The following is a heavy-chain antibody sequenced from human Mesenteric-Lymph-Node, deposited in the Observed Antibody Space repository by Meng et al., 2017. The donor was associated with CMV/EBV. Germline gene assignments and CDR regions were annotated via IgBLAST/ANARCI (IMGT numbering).Heavy chain of an antibody. V-gene: IGHV1-8*03. J-gene: IGHJ6*02. CDR1: GYTFTSYD. Sequence: ASVKVSCKASGYTFTSYDINWVRQATGQGLEWMGWMNPNSGNTGYAQKFQGRVTITRNTSISTAYMELSSLRSEDTAVYYCVRHGYYYGMDVWGQGTTVTVSS. CDR2: MNPNSGNT. CDR3: VRHGYYYGMDV.